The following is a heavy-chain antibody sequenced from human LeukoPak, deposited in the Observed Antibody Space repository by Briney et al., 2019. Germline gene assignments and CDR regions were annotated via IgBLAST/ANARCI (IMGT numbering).Heavy chain of an antibody. Sequence: PGGSLRLSCAASGFTFSSYEMNWVRQAPGKGLEWVSYISSSGSTIYHADSVKGRFTISRDNAKNSLYLQMNSLRAEDTAVYYCAREFDWVFDYWGQGTLVTVSS. CDR3: AREFDWVFDY. J-gene: IGHJ4*02. CDR1: GFTFSSYE. V-gene: IGHV3-48*03. CDR2: ISSSGSTI. D-gene: IGHD3-9*01.